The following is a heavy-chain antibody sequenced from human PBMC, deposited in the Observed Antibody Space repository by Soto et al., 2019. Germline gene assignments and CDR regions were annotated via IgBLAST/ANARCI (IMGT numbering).Heavy chain of an antibody. D-gene: IGHD3-3*01. CDR1: GFTFSSYA. CDR3: AKHSRITIFGVVATQNWFDP. Sequence: GGSLRLSCAASGFTFSSYAMSWVRQAPGKGLEWVSAISGSGGSTYYADSVKGRFTISRDNSKNTLYLQMSSLRAEDTAVYYCAKHSRITIFGVVATQNWFDPWGQGTLVTVSS. J-gene: IGHJ5*02. V-gene: IGHV3-23*01. CDR2: ISGSGGST.